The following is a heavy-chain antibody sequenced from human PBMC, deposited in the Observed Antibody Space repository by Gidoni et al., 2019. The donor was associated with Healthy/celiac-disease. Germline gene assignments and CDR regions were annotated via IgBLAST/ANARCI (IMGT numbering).Heavy chain of an antibody. CDR2: MSVSGGST. J-gene: IGHJ4*02. V-gene: IGHV3-23*01. CDR1: GFTFSSYA. D-gene: IGHD6-19*01. CDR3: AKDGDSSGWLIDY. Sequence: EVQLLESGGGLVQPGGSLRLSCAASGFTFSSYAMRWVRKAPGKGLEWVSAMSVSGGSTYYADAVKGRFTISRDNSKNTLYLQMNSLRAEDTAVYYCAKDGDSSGWLIDYWGQGTLVTVSS.